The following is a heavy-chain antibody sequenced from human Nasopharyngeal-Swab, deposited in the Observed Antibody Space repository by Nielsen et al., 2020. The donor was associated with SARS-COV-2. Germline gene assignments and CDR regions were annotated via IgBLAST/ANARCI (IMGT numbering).Heavy chain of an antibody. V-gene: IGHV4-34*01. Sequence: WIRQPPGKGLEWIGEINRSGSTNYNPSLKSRVTISVDTSKNQFSLKLSSVTAADTAVYYCARVRPYYDILTGYYTKNGGYYGMDVWGQGTTVTVSS. D-gene: IGHD3-9*01. CDR2: INRSGST. CDR3: ARVRPYYDILTGYYTKNGGYYGMDV. J-gene: IGHJ6*02.